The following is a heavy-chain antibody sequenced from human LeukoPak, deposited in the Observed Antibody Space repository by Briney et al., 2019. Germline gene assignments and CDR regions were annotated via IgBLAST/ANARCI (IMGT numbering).Heavy chain of an antibody. Sequence: GASVKVSCKASGGTFSSYAISWVRQAPGQGLEWMGGIIPIFGTANYAQKFQGRVTITADESTSTAYMELSSLRSEDTAVYYCARGGPYSGYDSGDYFDYWGQGTLVTVSS. CDR2: IIPIFGTA. CDR3: ARGGPYSGYDSGDYFDY. J-gene: IGHJ4*02. CDR1: GGTFSSYA. D-gene: IGHD5-12*01. V-gene: IGHV1-69*13.